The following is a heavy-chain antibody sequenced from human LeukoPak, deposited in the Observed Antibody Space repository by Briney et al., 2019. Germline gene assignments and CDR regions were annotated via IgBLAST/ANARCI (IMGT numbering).Heavy chain of an antibody. CDR3: ARHLYYYGSGSYPPPEY. CDR2: IYYSGST. V-gene: IGHV4-59*08. CDR1: GGSISSYY. Sequence: SETLSLTCTVSGGSISSYYWSWIRQPPGKGLEWIGYIYYSGSTNYNPSLKSRVTISVDTSKNQFSLKLSSVTAADTAVYYCARHLYYYGSGSYPPPEYWGQGTLVTVSS. D-gene: IGHD3-10*01. J-gene: IGHJ4*02.